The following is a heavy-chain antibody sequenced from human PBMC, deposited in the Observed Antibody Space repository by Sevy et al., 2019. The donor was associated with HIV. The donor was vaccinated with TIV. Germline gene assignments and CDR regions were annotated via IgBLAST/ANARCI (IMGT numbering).Heavy chain of an antibody. CDR1: GGSISSYY. CDR3: AREFSGATYYFDY. J-gene: IGHJ4*02. V-gene: IGHV4-59*01. CDR2: IYYSGST. Sequence: SDTLSLTCTVSGGSISSYYWSWIRQPPGKGLEWIGYIYYSGSTNYNPSLKSRVTISVDTSKNQFSLKLSSVTAADTAVYYCAREFSGATYYFDYWGQGTLVTVSS. D-gene: IGHD1-26*01.